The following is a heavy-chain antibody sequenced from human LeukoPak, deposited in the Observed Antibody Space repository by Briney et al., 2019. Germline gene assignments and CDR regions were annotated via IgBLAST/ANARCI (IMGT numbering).Heavy chain of an antibody. CDR3: ARGASRVLRYFDWVEAPDY. CDR2: IYYSGST. J-gene: IGHJ4*02. Sequence: PSETLSLTCTVSGGSISSSSYYWGWIRQPPGKGLEWIGSIYYSGSTYYNPSLKSRVTISVDTSKNQFSLKLSSVTAADTAVYYCARGASRVLRYFDWVEAPDYWGQGTLVTVSS. V-gene: IGHV4-39*07. D-gene: IGHD3-9*01. CDR1: GGSISSSSYY.